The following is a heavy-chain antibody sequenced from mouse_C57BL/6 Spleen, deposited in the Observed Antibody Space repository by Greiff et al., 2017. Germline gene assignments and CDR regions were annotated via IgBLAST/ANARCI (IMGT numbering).Heavy chain of an antibody. CDR3: ARDGLRRTLYYFDY. J-gene: IGHJ2*01. D-gene: IGHD2-4*01. CDR1: GFTFSSYA. Sequence: DVMLVESGGGLVKPGGSLKLSCAASGFTFSSYAMSWVRQTPEKRLEWVATISDGGSYTYYPDNVKGRFTISRDNAKNNLYLQMSHLKSEDTAMYYCARDGLRRTLYYFDYWGQGTTLTVSS. V-gene: IGHV5-4*01. CDR2: ISDGGSYT.